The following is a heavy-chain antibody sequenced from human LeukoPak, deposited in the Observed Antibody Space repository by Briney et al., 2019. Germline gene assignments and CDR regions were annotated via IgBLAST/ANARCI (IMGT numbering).Heavy chain of an antibody. CDR2: IYPGDSDT. CDR1: GYSFTSYW. J-gene: IGHJ4*02. D-gene: IGHD3-10*01. Sequence: SLKISCKGSGYSFTSYWIGWVRQMPGKPLECMGSIYPGDSDTRYSPTLQVQVTISTDKSIRTAYLPWSSLKASDTATYYCATRDPPALGELADWGQGTLVTVSS. CDR3: ATRDPPALGELAD. V-gene: IGHV5-51*01.